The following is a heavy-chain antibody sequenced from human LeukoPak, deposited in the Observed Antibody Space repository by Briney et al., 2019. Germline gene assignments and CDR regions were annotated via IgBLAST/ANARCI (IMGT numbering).Heavy chain of an antibody. Sequence: GASVKVSCKASGYTFSSYGISWVRQSPGQGLEWMGWISGYNGNTNYAQKLQGRVTMTTDTSTSTAYMELRSLRSEDTAVYYCAREMLREVGMATIRYFDYWGQGTLVTVSS. D-gene: IGHD5-24*01. CDR3: AREMLREVGMATIRYFDY. CDR1: GYTFSSYG. CDR2: ISGYNGNT. J-gene: IGHJ4*02. V-gene: IGHV1-18*01.